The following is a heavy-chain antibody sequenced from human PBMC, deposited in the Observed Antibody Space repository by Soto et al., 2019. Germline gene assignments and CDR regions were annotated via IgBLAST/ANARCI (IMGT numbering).Heavy chain of an antibody. J-gene: IGHJ4*02. CDR2: MNPNSGNT. D-gene: IGHD3-22*01. CDR3: ARGQRSRYYYDSSGYWHY. Sequence: ASVKVSCKASGYSFTNNDINWVRQATGQGLEWMGWMNPNSGNTGYSQTFQGRVTMTRNTSIGTAYMGRSSLRAEDTAVYYCARGQRSRYYYDSSGYWHYWGQGTLVTVSS. V-gene: IGHV1-8*01. CDR1: GYSFTNND.